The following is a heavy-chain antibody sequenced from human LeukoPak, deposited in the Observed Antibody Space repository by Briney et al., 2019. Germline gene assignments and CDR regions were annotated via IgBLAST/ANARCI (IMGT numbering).Heavy chain of an antibody. J-gene: IGHJ6*02. CDR2: ISERGDST. CDR3: AKEGYYYDSSGYNYYYGMDV. D-gene: IGHD3-22*01. Sequence: SGGSLRLSCVVSGITLSNYGMSWVRHATGKGLEWVSGISERGDSTNYADSVKGRFIISRGNSKNTLYLQMNSLRAEDTAVYYCAKEGYYYDSSGYNYYYGMDVWGQGTTVTVSS. CDR1: GITLSNYG. V-gene: IGHV3-23*01.